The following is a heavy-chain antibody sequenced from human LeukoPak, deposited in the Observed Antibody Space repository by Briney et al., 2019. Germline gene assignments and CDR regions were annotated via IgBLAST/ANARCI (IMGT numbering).Heavy chain of an antibody. D-gene: IGHD3-3*01. J-gene: IGHJ5*02. CDR3: AKETVLRFLEWLSEYNWFDP. CDR1: GFTFSDYY. V-gene: IGHV3-30*02. CDR2: IRYDGSNK. Sequence: GGSLRLSCAASGFTFSDYYMSWIRQAPGKGLEWVAFIRYDGSNKYYADSVKGRFTISRDNSKNTLYLQMNSLRAEDTAVYYCAKETVLRFLEWLSEYNWFDPWGQGTLVTVSS.